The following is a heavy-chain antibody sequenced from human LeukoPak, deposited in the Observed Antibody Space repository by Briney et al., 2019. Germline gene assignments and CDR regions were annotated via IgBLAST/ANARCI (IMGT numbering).Heavy chain of an antibody. CDR2: ISTNTGNP. CDR3: ARHRPTYYYGSGSGRYYYMDV. J-gene: IGHJ6*03. V-gene: IGHV7-4-1*02. CDR1: GYTFTSYA. D-gene: IGHD3-10*01. Sequence: GASVKVSCKSSGYTFTSYAMNWVRQAPGQGLEWMGWISTNTGNPTYAQGFTGRFVFSLDTSVSTAYLQISSLKAEDTAVYYCARHRPTYYYGSGSGRYYYMDVWGKGTTVTISS.